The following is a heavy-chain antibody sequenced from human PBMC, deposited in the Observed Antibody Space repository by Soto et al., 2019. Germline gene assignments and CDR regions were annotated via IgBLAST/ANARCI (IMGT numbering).Heavy chain of an antibody. Sequence: GGSLRLSCTASGFIFSSYAMSWVRQAPGKGLEWVSVMSGGGGTTYYADSVKGRFTISRDNSNNTLYLQMNSLRAEDTAIYYCAKAGGGSCHSVIDQWGQGTLVTVSS. J-gene: IGHJ4*02. CDR3: AKAGGGSCHSVIDQ. CDR1: GFIFSSYA. V-gene: IGHV3-23*01. D-gene: IGHD2-15*01. CDR2: MSGGGGTT.